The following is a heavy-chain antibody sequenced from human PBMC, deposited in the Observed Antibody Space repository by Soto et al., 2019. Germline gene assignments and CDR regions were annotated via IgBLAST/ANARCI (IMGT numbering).Heavy chain of an antibody. CDR1: GGSITSDGYS. Sequence: SETLSLTCTVSGGSITSDGYSWSWVRQPPGKGLEWISYIYQSGSAYYNPSLKGRVTTSVDKSKNQFSLKLNSLTAADTAVYYCASDPDTAAGFGMDVWAQGTTVTVSS. CDR2: IYQSGSA. J-gene: IGHJ6*02. CDR3: ASDPDTAAGFGMDV. V-gene: IGHV4-30-2*01. D-gene: IGHD5-18*01.